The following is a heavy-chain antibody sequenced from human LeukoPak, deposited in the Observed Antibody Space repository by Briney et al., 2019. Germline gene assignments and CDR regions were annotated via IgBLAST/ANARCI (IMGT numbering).Heavy chain of an antibody. CDR3: ARISIAAAGTDY. CDR1: GYTFTSYY. V-gene: IGHV1-2*06. Sequence: ASVKVSCKASGYTFTSYYMHWVRQAPGQGLEWMGRINPNSGGTNYAQKFQGRVTMTRDTSISTAYMELSRLRSDDTAVYYCARISIAAAGTDYWGQGTLVTVSS. J-gene: IGHJ4*02. CDR2: INPNSGGT. D-gene: IGHD6-13*01.